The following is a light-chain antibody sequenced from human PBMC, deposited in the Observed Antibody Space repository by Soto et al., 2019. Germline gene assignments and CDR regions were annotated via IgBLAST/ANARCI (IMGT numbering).Light chain of an antibody. J-gene: IGLJ1*01. CDR1: SSDVGSYNY. CDR2: EVS. Sequence: QSVLTHPASVSGSPGQSITISCTGTSSDVGSYNYVSWYQQHPGKAPKLMFYEVSDRPSGISSRFSGSKSGNTASLTISGLQTEHEADYYCSSYTSSSTLFGTGTKVTVL. CDR3: SSYTSSSTL. V-gene: IGLV2-14*01.